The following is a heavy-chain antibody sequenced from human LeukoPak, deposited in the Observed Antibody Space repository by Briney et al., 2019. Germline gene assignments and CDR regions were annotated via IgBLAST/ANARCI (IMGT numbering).Heavy chain of an antibody. Sequence: GGSLRLSCAASGFTFSTYWMHWVRQAPGKGLVWVSRFNSDGRSAYYADSVKGRFTVSRDNAKNTLYLQMNSLRAEDTAVYYCARGRYYLDSWGQGTLVTVSS. CDR2: FNSDGRSA. CDR3: ARGRYYLDS. J-gene: IGHJ4*02. D-gene: IGHD4-17*01. V-gene: IGHV3-74*01. CDR1: GFTFSTYW.